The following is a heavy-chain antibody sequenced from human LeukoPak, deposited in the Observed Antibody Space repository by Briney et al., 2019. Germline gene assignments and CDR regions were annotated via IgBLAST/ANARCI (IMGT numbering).Heavy chain of an antibody. CDR2: INSDGSWT. J-gene: IGHJ4*02. Sequence: PGGSLRLSCAASGNYWMHWVRQAPGKGLVWDSHINSDGSWTSYADSVKGRFTISKDNANNTVYLQMNNLRAEDTAVYYCVSFYETYWGRGTLVTVSS. CDR1: GNYW. V-gene: IGHV3-74*01. CDR3: VSFYETY. D-gene: IGHD2/OR15-2a*01.